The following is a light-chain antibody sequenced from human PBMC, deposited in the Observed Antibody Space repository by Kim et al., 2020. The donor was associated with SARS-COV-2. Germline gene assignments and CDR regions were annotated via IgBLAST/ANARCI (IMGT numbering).Light chain of an antibody. CDR3: QAWDRGTLWV. J-gene: IGLJ3*02. CDR1: NLENKY. V-gene: IGLV3-1*01. Sequence: SYELTQPPSVPVSPGQAASISCSGDNLENKYVCWYQQKPGQSPILVIYQDNKRPSGIPERFSGSNSGDTATLTISGTQTMDEAEYYCQAWDRGTLWVFGGGTQLTVL. CDR2: QDN.